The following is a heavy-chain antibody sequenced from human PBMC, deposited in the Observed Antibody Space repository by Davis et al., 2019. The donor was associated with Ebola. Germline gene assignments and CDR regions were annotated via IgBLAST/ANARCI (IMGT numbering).Heavy chain of an antibody. CDR1: GGSISSSSYY. V-gene: IGHV4-39*01. CDR3: ARTTGYSRFDP. J-gene: IGHJ5*02. D-gene: IGHD2-15*01. Sequence: SETLSLTCTVSGGSISSSSYYWGWIRQPPGKGLEWIGSIYYSGSTYYNPSLKSRVTISVDTSKNQFSLKLSSVTAADTAVYYCARTTGYSRFDPWGQGTLVTVSS. CDR2: IYYSGST.